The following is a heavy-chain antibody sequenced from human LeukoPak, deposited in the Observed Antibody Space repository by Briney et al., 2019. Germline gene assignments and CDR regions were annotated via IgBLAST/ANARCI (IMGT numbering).Heavy chain of an antibody. CDR3: TRDRNHYYMDV. V-gene: IGHV3-74*01. Sequence: PGGSLRLSCAASGFTFSSYSMNWVRQAPGKGLVWVSRIKNDGSDTTNADSVKGRFTISRDNARNTVYLQMISLRVEDSAVYYCTRDRNHYYMDVWGKGTTVTVSS. J-gene: IGHJ6*03. CDR1: GFTFSSYS. CDR2: IKNDGSDT.